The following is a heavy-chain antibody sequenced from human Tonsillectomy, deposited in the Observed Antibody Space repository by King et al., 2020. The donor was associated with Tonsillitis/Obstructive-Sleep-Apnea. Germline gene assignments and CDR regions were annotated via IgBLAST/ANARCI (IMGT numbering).Heavy chain of an antibody. CDR3: ARGDLLTGYYASTDFDY. Sequence: VQLQQWGAGLLKPSETLSLTCAVYGGSFSAYYWSWIRPPPGKGLEWIGEINHSGSTKYNPSLKSRVIISLDTSKNQFSLKLSSVTAADTAVYYCARGDLLTGYYASTDFDYWGQGTLVTVSA. D-gene: IGHD3-9*01. CDR2: INHSGST. J-gene: IGHJ4*02. CDR1: GGSFSAYY. V-gene: IGHV4-34*01.